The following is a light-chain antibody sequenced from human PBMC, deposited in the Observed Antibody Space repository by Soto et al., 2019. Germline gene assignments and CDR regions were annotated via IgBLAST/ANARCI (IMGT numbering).Light chain of an antibody. CDR1: QSVSSY. CDR3: QQRHNWPIT. V-gene: IGKV3-11*01. CDR2: DAS. J-gene: IGKJ5*01. Sequence: EIVLTQSPATLSLSPGERATLSCRASQSVSSYLAWYQQKPGQAPRLLIYDASNRATGIPARFSGSGSGTDLTLTISGLEPADLGVYYCQQRHNWPITFGQGTRLEIK.